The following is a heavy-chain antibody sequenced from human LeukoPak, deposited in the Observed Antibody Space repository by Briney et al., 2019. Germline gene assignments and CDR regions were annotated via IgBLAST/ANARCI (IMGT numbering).Heavy chain of an antibody. Sequence: PSETLSLTCAVYGGSFSGYYWSWIRQPPGKGLEWIGSIYYSGSTYYNPSLKSRVTISVDTSKNQFSLKLSSVTAADTAVYYCAAKNYYDSSAELDYWGQGTLVTVSS. CDR2: IYYSGST. V-gene: IGHV4-34*01. CDR3: AAKNYYDSSAELDY. J-gene: IGHJ4*02. D-gene: IGHD3-22*01. CDR1: GGSFSGYY.